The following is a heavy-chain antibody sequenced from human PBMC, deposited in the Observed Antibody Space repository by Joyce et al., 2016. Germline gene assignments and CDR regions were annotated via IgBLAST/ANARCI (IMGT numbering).Heavy chain of an antibody. CDR2: MSGSGDST. Sequence: EVQLLESGGGLVQPGGSLRLSCAASGFTFSSYAMTWVRQAAVKGLEWVSVMSGSGDSTYYADSVKGRFTISRDNSKNTLYLQMNSLRAEDTAVYYCVKEEDIVVVPAASSYWGQGTLVTVSS. CDR3: VKEEDIVVVPAASSY. D-gene: IGHD2-2*01. J-gene: IGHJ4*02. CDR1: GFTFSSYA. V-gene: IGHV3-23*01.